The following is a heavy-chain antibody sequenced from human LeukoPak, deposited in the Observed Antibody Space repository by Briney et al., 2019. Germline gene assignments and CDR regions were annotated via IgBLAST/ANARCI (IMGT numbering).Heavy chain of an antibody. CDR3: ARGYYDSSGYYYRYNWFDP. J-gene: IGHJ5*02. CDR1: GGSISSGGYY. Sequence: SETRSLTCTVSGGSISSGGYYWSWIRQHPGKGLEWIGYIYYSGSTYYNPSLKSRVTISVDTSKNQFSLKLSSVTAADTAVYYCARGYYDSSGYYYRYNWFDPWGQGTLVTVSS. V-gene: IGHV4-31*03. D-gene: IGHD3-22*01. CDR2: IYYSGST.